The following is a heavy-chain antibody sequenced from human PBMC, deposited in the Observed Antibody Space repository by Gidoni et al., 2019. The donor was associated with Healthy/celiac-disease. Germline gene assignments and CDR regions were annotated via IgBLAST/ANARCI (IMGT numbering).Heavy chain of an antibody. CDR1: GYTFTSYD. D-gene: IGHD3-16*02. CDR2: ISAYNGNT. CDR3: ARDGPDYVWGSYRPQDY. V-gene: IGHV1-18*01. Sequence: QVQLVQSGAEVKKPGASVKVSCKASGYTFTSYDISWVRQAPGQGLEWMGWISAYNGNTNYAQKLQGRVTMTTDTSTSTAYMELRSLRSDDTAVYYCARDGPDYVWGSYRPQDYWGQGTLVTVSS. J-gene: IGHJ4*02.